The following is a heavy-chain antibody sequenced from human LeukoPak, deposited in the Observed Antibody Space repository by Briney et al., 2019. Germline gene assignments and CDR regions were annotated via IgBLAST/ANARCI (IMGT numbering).Heavy chain of an antibody. J-gene: IGHJ4*02. D-gene: IGHD3-3*01. CDR3: ARELTIFDVDY. CDR1: GFTVSSNY. CDR2: ISSSSSTI. V-gene: IGHV3-48*01. Sequence: GGSLRLSXAASGFTVSSNYMNWVRQAPGKGLEWVSYISSSSSTIYYADSVKGRFTISRDNAKNSLYLQMNSLRAEDTAVYYCARELTIFDVDYWGQGTLVTVSS.